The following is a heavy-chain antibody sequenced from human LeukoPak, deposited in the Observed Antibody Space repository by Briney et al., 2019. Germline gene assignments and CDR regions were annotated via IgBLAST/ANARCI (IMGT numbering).Heavy chain of an antibody. D-gene: IGHD3-22*01. CDR3: ATGADSSGND. CDR1: GSMFRNYW. V-gene: IGHV3-7*03. J-gene: IGHJ4*02. CDR2: INQDGTKI. Sequence: PGGSLRLSCVVSGSMFRNYWMSWLRQAPGKGPEWVANINQDGTKIFEVDFMKGRFTVSRDNAKSSVYLQMNTLRAEDTAVYYCATGADSSGNDWGQGTLVTVSS.